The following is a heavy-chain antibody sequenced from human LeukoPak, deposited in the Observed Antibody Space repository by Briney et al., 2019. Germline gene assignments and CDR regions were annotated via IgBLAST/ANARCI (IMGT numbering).Heavy chain of an antibody. Sequence: ASVKVSCKASGYTFTSYGISWVRQAPGQGLEWMGWISAYNGNTNYAQKLQGRVTMTTDTFTSTAYMELRSLRSDDTAVYYCARSCSGGSCYDYWGQGTLVTVSS. CDR2: ISAYNGNT. CDR1: GYTFTSYG. J-gene: IGHJ4*02. D-gene: IGHD2-15*01. V-gene: IGHV1-18*01. CDR3: ARSCSGGSCYDY.